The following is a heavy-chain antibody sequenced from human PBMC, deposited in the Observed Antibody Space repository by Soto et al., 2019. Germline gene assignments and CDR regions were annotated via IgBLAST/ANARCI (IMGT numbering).Heavy chain of an antibody. V-gene: IGHV2-5*02. D-gene: IGHD5-12*01. CDR2: IFWDDDK. CDR3: AHRSRGYAYYFDQ. CDR1: GFSLSTRGVG. Sequence: QITLKESGPTLVKPTQTPTLTCSFSGFSLSTRGVGVGWIRQPPGKALEWLALIFWDDDKWYSPSLRSRLTITEDTSKNQVLLIMTNMDPVDTATYYCAHRSRGYAYYFDQWGQGTLVTVSS. J-gene: IGHJ4*02.